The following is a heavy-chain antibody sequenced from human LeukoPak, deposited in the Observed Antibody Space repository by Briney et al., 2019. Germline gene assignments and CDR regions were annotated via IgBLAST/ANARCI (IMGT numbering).Heavy chain of an antibody. Sequence: SETLSLTCTVSGVSISSYYWSCIRQPPGKGLEWIGYVYYSGSTNYNPSLKSRDTISVDTSKNQFSLKLSSVTAADTAVYYCARGPVTYCGGDCYLHWYFDLWGRGTLVTVSS. V-gene: IGHV4-59*01. J-gene: IGHJ2*01. CDR2: VYYSGST. CDR3: ARGPVTYCGGDCYLHWYFDL. D-gene: IGHD2-21*02. CDR1: GVSISSYY.